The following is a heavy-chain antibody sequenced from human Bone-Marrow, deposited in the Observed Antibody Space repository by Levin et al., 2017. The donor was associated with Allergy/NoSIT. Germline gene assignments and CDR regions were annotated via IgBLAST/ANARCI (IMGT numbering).Heavy chain of an antibody. V-gene: IGHV1-2*02. Sequence: GASVKVSCKASGYTFTGYYMHWVRQAPGQGLEWMGWINPDSGDTFYAQKFEGRVILTRDTSFTTAYMELSSLISDDTAVYYCARGLPDYWGQGTLVTVSS. D-gene: IGHD3-16*01. CDR2: INPDSGDT. J-gene: IGHJ4*02. CDR3: ARGLPDY. CDR1: GYTFTGYY.